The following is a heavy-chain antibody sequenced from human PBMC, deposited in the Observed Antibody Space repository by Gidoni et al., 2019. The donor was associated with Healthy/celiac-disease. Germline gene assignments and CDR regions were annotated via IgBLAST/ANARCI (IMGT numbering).Heavy chain of an antibody. Sequence: QVQLVESGGGVVQPGRSLRLSCAASGFTFSSYAMHWVRQAPGKGLEWVAVISYDGSNKYYADSVKGRFTISRDNSKNTLYLQRNSLRAEDTAVYYCAREDPSSWYGEGEKYFQHWGQGTLVTVSS. D-gene: IGHD6-13*01. CDR1: GFTFSSYA. CDR3: AREDPSSWYGEGEKYFQH. V-gene: IGHV3-30-3*01. CDR2: ISYDGSNK. J-gene: IGHJ1*01.